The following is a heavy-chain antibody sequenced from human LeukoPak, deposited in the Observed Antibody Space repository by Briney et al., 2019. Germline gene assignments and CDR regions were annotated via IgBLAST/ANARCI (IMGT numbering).Heavy chain of an antibody. CDR1: GFTFSSYS. D-gene: IGHD4-17*01. Sequence: GGSLRLSCAASGFTFSSYSMNWVRQAPGKGLEWVSYISSSSSTIYYADSVKGRFTISRDNAKNSLYLQMNSLRAEDTALYYCAKDINGDYYSAFDIWGQGTMVTVSS. CDR3: AKDINGDYYSAFDI. V-gene: IGHV3-48*04. J-gene: IGHJ3*02. CDR2: ISSSSSTI.